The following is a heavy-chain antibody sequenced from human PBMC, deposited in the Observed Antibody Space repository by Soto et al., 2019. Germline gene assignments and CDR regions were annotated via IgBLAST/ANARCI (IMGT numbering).Heavy chain of an antibody. D-gene: IGHD3-22*01. J-gene: IGHJ3*02. V-gene: IGHV1-69*01. CDR1: GGTFSSYA. Sequence: QVQLVQSGAEVKKPGSSVKVSCKASGGTFSSYAISWVRQAPGQGLEWMGGIIPIFGTANYAQKFQGRVTITADEATSTAYMELSSMRSEDTAVYYCARAGYYDSSGYTHTDDFDIWGQGKMVTVSS. CDR2: IIPIFGTA. CDR3: ARAGYYDSSGYTHTDDFDI.